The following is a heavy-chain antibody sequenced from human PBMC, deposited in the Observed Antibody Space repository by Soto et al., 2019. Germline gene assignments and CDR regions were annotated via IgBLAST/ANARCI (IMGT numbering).Heavy chain of an antibody. CDR2: ISGSGGST. V-gene: IGHV3-23*01. CDR1: GFTFSSYA. Sequence: GGSLRLSCAASGFTFSSYAMSWVRQAPGKGLEWVSAISGSGGSTYYADSVKGRFTISRDNSKNTLYLQMNSLRAEDMAVYYCAKEDGWELLPYYYGMDVWGQGTTVTVSS. J-gene: IGHJ6*02. D-gene: IGHD1-26*01. CDR3: AKEDGWELLPYYYGMDV.